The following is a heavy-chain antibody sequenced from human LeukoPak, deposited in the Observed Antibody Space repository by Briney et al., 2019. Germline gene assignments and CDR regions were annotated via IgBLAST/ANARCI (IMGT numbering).Heavy chain of an antibody. CDR2: ISGSGGST. CDR3: ARGAVVAGDPGDWYFDP. D-gene: IGHD6-19*01. CDR1: GFTFSSYA. V-gene: IGHV3-23*01. J-gene: IGHJ2*01. Sequence: GGSLRLSCAASGFTFSSYAMSWVRQAPGKGLEWVSAISGSGGSTYYADSVKGRFTISRDNSKNTLYLQMNSLRAEDTAVYYCARGAVVAGDPGDWYFDPWGRGTLVTVSS.